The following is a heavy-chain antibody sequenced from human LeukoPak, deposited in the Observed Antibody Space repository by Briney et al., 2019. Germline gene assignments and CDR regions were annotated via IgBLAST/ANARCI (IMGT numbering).Heavy chain of an antibody. CDR2: VYYGRSP. V-gene: IGHV4-39*02. D-gene: IGHD6-25*01. CDR3: ARSSGTGTFSY. J-gene: IGHJ4*02. CDR1: GDSISRSTYY. Sequence: SETLSLTCTVSGDSISRSTYYWAWLRQPPGKGLEWIGSVYYGRSPYFNPSLESRATISVDTSKNHFSLKMSSVTAADTAVYYCARSSGTGTFSYWGQGTLVTVSS.